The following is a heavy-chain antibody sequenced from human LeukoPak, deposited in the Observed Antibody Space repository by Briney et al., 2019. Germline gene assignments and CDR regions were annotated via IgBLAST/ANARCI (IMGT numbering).Heavy chain of an antibody. V-gene: IGHV3-30*02. J-gene: IGHJ3*02. D-gene: IGHD5-18*01. Sequence: GGSLRLSCAASGFTFSSYGMHWVRQAPGKGLEWVAFIRYDGSNKYYADSVKGRFTISRDNSKNTLYLQMNSLRAEDTAVYYCAKAPPTAMAPPHIWGQGTMVTVSS. CDR1: GFTFSSYG. CDR3: AKAPPTAMAPPHI. CDR2: IRYDGSNK.